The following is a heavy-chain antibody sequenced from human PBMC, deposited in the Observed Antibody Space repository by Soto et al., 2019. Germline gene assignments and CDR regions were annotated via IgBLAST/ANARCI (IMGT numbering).Heavy chain of an antibody. V-gene: IGHV1-2*04. CDR3: ARANYDFRSGPICGRKDYYYGLDV. J-gene: IGHJ6*02. Sequence: ASVKVSCKASGYTFTGYYMHWVRQAPGQGLEWMGWINPNSGGTNYAQKFQGWVTMTMDTSISTAYMELSRLRSDDTAVNYCARANYDFRSGPICGRKDYYYGLDVWGQGTTVTASS. CDR2: INPNSGGT. CDR1: GYTFTGYY. D-gene: IGHD3-3*01.